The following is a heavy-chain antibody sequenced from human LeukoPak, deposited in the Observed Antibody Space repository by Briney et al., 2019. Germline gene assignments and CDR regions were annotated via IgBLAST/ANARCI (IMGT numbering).Heavy chain of an antibody. D-gene: IGHD2-8*01. CDR3: TTPNEGNWFDP. Sequence: GGSLRLSCAASGFTFSDSAIHWVRQASGKGLEWVGRIRDKGYGHATAYAASVKGRFTLSRDNSKNTAYLQMNSLKTEDTALYYCTTPNEGNWFDPWGQGTLVTVSS. J-gene: IGHJ5*02. CDR1: GFTFSDSA. V-gene: IGHV3-73*01. CDR2: IRDKGYGHAT.